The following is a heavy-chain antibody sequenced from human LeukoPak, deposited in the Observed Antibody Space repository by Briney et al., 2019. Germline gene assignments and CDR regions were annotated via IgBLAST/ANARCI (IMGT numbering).Heavy chain of an antibody. Sequence: PSETLSLTCTVSGGSISSGDYYWSWIRQPPGKGLEWIGYIYYSGSTYYNPSLKSRVTISVDTSKNQFSLKLSSVTAADTAVYYCARAGTTGAFDIWGQGTMVTVSS. D-gene: IGHD1-7*01. V-gene: IGHV4-30-4*01. CDR1: GGSISSGDYY. CDR3: ARAGTTGAFDI. CDR2: IYYSGST. J-gene: IGHJ3*02.